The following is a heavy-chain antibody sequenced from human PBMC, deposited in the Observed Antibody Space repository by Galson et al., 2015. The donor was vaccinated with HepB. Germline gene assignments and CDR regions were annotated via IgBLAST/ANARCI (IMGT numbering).Heavy chain of an antibody. CDR3: AKGDVAYSSSSRGFHY. J-gene: IGHJ4*02. CDR2: ISNDGKRR. D-gene: IGHD6-6*01. V-gene: IGHV3-30*18. CDR1: GFNFNRYG. Sequence: SLRLSCAASGFNFNRYGMHWVRQAPGKGLEWVAVISNDGKRRNSDDSAKGRIIISRDNSRKTFLIEMNLLRVEDTAVYYCAKGDVAYSSSSRGFHYWGQGTLVAVS.